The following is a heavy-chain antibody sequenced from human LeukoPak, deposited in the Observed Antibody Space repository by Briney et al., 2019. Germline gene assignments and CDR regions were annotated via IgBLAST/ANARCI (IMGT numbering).Heavy chain of an antibody. Sequence: QSGGSLRLSCAASGFTFSSYGMHWVRQAPGKGLEWVAFIRYDGSNKYYADSVKGRFTISRDNSKNTLYLQMNSLRAEDTAVYYCAKAARQRYYYDSSGYINHKYYYYYYMDVWGKGTTVTISS. CDR2: IRYDGSNK. CDR3: AKAARQRYYYDSSGYINHKYYYYYYMDV. J-gene: IGHJ6*03. CDR1: GFTFSSYG. V-gene: IGHV3-30*02. D-gene: IGHD3-22*01.